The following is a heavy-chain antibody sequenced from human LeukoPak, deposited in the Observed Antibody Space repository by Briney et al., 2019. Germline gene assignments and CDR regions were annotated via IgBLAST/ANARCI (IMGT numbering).Heavy chain of an antibody. CDR3: AREAFRSGEYYFDD. CDR2: IKEDGSDK. Sequence: GGSLRLSCAASGFTFRSYWMSWVRQAPGKGLEWVANIKEDGSDKYYVDSVMGRFTISRDNAKKSLYLQMNSLRAEDTAVYYCAREAFRSGEYYFDDWGQGTLVTVSS. J-gene: IGHJ4*02. V-gene: IGHV3-7*01. CDR1: GFTFRSYW. D-gene: IGHD3-10*01.